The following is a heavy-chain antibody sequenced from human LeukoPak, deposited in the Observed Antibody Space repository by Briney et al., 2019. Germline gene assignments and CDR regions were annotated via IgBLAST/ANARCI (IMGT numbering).Heavy chain of an antibody. CDR1: GVSINTCCYY. CDR3: ARGRSYGFDFDS. CDR2: KYYSGST. D-gene: IGHD5-18*01. Sequence: SETLSLTCDVSGVSINTCCYYWTWIRQPPGKGLEWIGYKYYSGSTRYNSSLRSRLTISLDSSKNRFSLRLTSVTAADTAVYYCARGRSYGFDFDSWGPGTLVIVSS. J-gene: IGHJ4*02. V-gene: IGHV4-61*01.